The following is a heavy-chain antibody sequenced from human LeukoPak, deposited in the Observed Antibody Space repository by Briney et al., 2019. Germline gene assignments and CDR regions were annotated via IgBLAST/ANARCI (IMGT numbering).Heavy chain of an antibody. Sequence: ASVKVSCKASGYTFTSYGMTWVRQAPGHGLEWMGWINAYNRKTNYAQKLQGRVTMTTDTSTSTAYMELRSLRSDDTAVYYCARQVDIGMALPDYWGQGTLVTVSS. CDR2: INAYNRKT. CDR1: GYTFTSYG. V-gene: IGHV1-18*01. D-gene: IGHD5-18*01. J-gene: IGHJ4*02. CDR3: ARQVDIGMALPDY.